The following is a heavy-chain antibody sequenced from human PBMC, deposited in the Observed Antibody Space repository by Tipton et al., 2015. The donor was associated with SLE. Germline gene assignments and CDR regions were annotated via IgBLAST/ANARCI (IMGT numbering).Heavy chain of an antibody. CDR3: ARVEAGY. CDR2: IYYSGST. CDR1: GGSISSYY. Sequence: GLVKPSETLSLTCTVSGGSISSYYWSWIRQPPGKGLEWIGYIYYSGSTNYNPSLKSRVTISVDTSKNQFSLKLSSVTAADTAVYYCARVEAGYWGQGTLVTVSS. D-gene: IGHD5-24*01. J-gene: IGHJ4*02. V-gene: IGHV4-59*01.